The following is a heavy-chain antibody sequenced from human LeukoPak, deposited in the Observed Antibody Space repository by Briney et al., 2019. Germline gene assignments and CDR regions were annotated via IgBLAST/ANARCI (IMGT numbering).Heavy chain of an antibody. J-gene: IGHJ4*02. CDR3: ASPGYDSSGFNY. Sequence: ASVTVSCKASGYTFTSYYMHWVRQAPGQGLEWMGIINPSGGSTSYAQKFQGRVTMTRDTSTSTAYMELSSLRSEDTAVYYCASPGYDSSGFNYWGQGTLVTVSS. D-gene: IGHD3-22*01. CDR2: INPSGGST. CDR1: GYTFTSYY. V-gene: IGHV1-46*01.